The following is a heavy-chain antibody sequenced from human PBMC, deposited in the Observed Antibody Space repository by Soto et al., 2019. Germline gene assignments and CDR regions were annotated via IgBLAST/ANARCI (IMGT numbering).Heavy chain of an antibody. CDR1: GFTFKNYA. CDR2: ISYDGSIE. Sequence: QVQLVESGGGVVQPGRSLRLSCAASGFTFKNYAMHWVRQAPGKGLEWVAVISYDGSIEFYADSVKGRFTISRDDFKNTMFLQMGSMRVEHTAVYYCATGLRDFDRRLPFGYWGQGTLVTVSS. V-gene: IGHV3-30-3*01. D-gene: IGHD3-9*01. CDR3: ATGLRDFDRRLPFGY. J-gene: IGHJ4*02.